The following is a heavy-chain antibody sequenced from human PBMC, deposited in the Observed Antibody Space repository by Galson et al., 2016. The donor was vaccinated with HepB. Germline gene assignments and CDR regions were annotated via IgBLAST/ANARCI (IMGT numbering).Heavy chain of an antibody. Sequence: SLRLSCAASGLTFTDHGINWVRQAPGKGLEWISFISTSSSFIFYADSVKGRFIVSRDNDRHSVSLQMNSLRAEDTAMYYCATSPTGPTATSMNYWGPGTLVAVSS. V-gene: IGHV3-21*04. D-gene: IGHD2-2*01. CDR2: ISTSSSFI. CDR1: GLTFTDHG. CDR3: ATSPTGPTATSMNY. J-gene: IGHJ4*02.